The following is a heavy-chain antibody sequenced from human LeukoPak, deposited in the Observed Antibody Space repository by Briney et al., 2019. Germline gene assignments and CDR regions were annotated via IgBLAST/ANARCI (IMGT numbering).Heavy chain of an antibody. V-gene: IGHV5-51*01. J-gene: IGHJ3*01. D-gene: IGHD2-21*02. CDR1: GYRFTSYW. CDR2: IYPGDSDT. Sequence: GESLKISCKGSGYRFTSYWIGWVRQMPGKGLEWMGIIYPGDSDTRYSPSFQGQVTFSADKSISTAYLQWSSLKASDTAMYYCARGHHVVVATATWASDAFDLWGQGTMVTVSS. CDR3: ARGHHVVVATATWASDAFDL.